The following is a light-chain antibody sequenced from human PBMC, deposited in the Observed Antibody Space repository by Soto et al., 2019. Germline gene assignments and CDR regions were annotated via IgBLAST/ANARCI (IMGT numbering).Light chain of an antibody. CDR1: SSNIGAGYD. J-gene: IGLJ1*01. Sequence: QSVLTLPPSVSGAPGQRVTISCTGSSSNIGAGYDVNWYQQLPGTAPKLLIYGNSNRPSGVPDRFSGSKSGTSVSLAITGIQADDQADNHCLSYDSSLSGSVFGSGTKLTVL. CDR2: GNS. CDR3: LSYDSSLSGSV. V-gene: IGLV1-40*01.